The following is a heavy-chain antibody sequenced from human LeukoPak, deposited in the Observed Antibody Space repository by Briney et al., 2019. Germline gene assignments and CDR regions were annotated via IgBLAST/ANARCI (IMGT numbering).Heavy chain of an antibody. CDR2: IKYDASST. J-gene: IGHJ4*02. D-gene: IGHD1-26*01. CDR1: GFTFSSYW. V-gene: IGHV3-74*01. CDR3: ARGATYAYYQDY. Sequence: GGSLRLSCAASGFTFSSYWMHWVRQAPGKGLVWVSRIKYDASSTSYADSVKGRFTISRDNAKNTLYLQMNSLRAEDTAVYYCARGATYAYYQDYWGQGTLVTVSS.